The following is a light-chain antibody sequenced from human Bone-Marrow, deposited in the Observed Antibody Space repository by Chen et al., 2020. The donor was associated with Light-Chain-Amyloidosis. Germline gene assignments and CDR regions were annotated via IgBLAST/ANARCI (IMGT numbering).Light chain of an antibody. CDR3: QQYNSYPWT. Sequence: DIQMTQSPSTLSASVGDRVTITCRASQSISSWLAWYQKKPGKAPKLLIYKASSLESGVPSRFSGSVSGTEFTLTISSLQPDDFATYYCQQYNSYPWTFGQGTKVEIK. V-gene: IGKV1-5*03. CDR2: KAS. J-gene: IGKJ1*01. CDR1: QSISSW.